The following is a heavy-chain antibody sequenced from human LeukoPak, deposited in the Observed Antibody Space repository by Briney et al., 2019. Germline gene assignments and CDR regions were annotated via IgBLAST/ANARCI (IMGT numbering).Heavy chain of an antibody. V-gene: IGHV3-30*03. Sequence: PGGSLRLSCAASGFTFSSYGMHWVRQAPGKGLERVAIISYDGSNEYYADSVKGRFTISRDNSKNTLYLQMNSPRAEDTAVYYCARDLPYSNPNYYYYYYYMDVWGKGTTVTVSS. J-gene: IGHJ6*03. CDR1: GFTFSSYG. CDR3: ARDLPYSNPNYYYYYYYMDV. D-gene: IGHD4-11*01. CDR2: ISYDGSNE.